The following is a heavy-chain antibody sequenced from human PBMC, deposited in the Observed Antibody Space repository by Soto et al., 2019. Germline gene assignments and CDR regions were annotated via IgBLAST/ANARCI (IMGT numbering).Heavy chain of an antibody. D-gene: IGHD6-6*01. CDR3: AIIAARLDAFDI. V-gene: IGHV3-30*03. Sequence: GGSLRLSCAASGFTFSSYGMHWVRQAPGKGLEWVAVISYDVSNKYYADSVKGRFTISRDNSKNTLYLQMNSLRAEHTAVYYCAIIAARLDAFDIWGQGTMVTVSS. CDR1: GFTFSSYG. CDR2: ISYDVSNK. J-gene: IGHJ3*02.